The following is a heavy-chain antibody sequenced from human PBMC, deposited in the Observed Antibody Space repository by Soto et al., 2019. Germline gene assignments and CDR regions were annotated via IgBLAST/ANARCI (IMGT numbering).Heavy chain of an antibody. CDR1: GFTFSSYA. V-gene: IGHV3-23*01. J-gene: IGHJ1*01. D-gene: IGHD3-9*01. Sequence: GGSLRLSCAASGFTFSSYAMSCVRQAPGKGLEWVSAISGSGGSTYYADSVKGRFTISRDNSKNTLYLQMNSLRAEDTAVYYCAKTTSNYDILTGYYTYFQHWGQGTLVTVSP. CDR2: ISGSGGST. CDR3: AKTTSNYDILTGYYTYFQH.